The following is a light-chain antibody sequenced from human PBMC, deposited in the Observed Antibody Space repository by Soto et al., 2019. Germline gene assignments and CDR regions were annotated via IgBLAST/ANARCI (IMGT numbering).Light chain of an antibody. Sequence: EIVCTQSPATLSLSPGERATFSCRASQSVSNFIAWYQQKPGQAPRLLIYDAFHRATGIPARFRGSGSGTDFTLTISSLAPEDFAVYYCQQRSNWPTFGGGTKVDIK. CDR2: DAF. J-gene: IGKJ4*01. CDR3: QQRSNWPT. CDR1: QSVSNF. V-gene: IGKV3-11*01.